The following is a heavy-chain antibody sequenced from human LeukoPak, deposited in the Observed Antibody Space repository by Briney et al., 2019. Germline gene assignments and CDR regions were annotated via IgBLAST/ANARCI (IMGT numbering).Heavy chain of an antibody. CDR3: ASSSWGYYYMDV. D-gene: IGHD6-13*01. CDR1: GGSISSSNW. J-gene: IGHJ6*03. Sequence: SETLSLTCAVSGGSISSSNWWSWVRQPPGKGLEWIGEIYHSGSTNYNPSLKSRVTISLDTSRNQFSLRLNSVTAADTAVYYCASSSWGYYYMDVWGKGTTVTISS. CDR2: IYHSGST. V-gene: IGHV4-4*02.